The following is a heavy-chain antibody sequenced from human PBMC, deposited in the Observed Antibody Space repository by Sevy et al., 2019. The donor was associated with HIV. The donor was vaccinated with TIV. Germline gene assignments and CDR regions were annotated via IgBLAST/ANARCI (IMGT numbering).Heavy chain of an antibody. Sequence: SETLSLTCTVSGGSISSYYWSWIRQPPGKGLEWIGYIFYSGSTNYNPSLKSRVTISIDTSKNQFSLKVNSVTAADTAVYYCVRIREMATIDFDYWGQGTLVTVSS. CDR1: GGSISSYY. CDR2: IFYSGST. J-gene: IGHJ4*02. D-gene: IGHD5-12*01. V-gene: IGHV4-59*01. CDR3: VRIREMATIDFDY.